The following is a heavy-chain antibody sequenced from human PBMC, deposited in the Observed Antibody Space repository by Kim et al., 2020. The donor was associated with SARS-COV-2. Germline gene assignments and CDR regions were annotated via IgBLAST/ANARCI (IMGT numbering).Heavy chain of an antibody. V-gene: IGHV4-61*02. CDR1: GASINSGSYS. D-gene: IGHD1-26*01. CDR2: IYATGST. J-gene: IGHJ4*02. CDR3: ARGRWELYPLDS. Sequence: SETLSLTCTISGASINSGSYSWSWIRQPAGKGLEWIGRIYATGSTNYNPSLKSRVTMSIDMSKNQFSLKLNSVTAADTALYYCARGRWELYPLDSWGQGTLVTVSS.